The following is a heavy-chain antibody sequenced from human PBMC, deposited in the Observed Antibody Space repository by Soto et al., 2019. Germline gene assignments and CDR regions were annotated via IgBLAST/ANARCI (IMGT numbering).Heavy chain of an antibody. CDR3: TRRPTLGEAGVGQRDY. V-gene: IGHV3-15*07. J-gene: IGHJ4*02. CDR1: GFAFTDAW. CDR2: IKSNAQGGTA. Sequence: EVKMVESGGGLVEPGGSLRLSCAASGFAFTDAWMNWVRQAPGKGLEWVGRIKSNAQGGTADYAAPVKGRFIMSRDDSKSTLYLQMYGLQTEDTGIYYCTRRPTLGEAGVGQRDYGGRGTLVAVSS. D-gene: IGHD1-26*01.